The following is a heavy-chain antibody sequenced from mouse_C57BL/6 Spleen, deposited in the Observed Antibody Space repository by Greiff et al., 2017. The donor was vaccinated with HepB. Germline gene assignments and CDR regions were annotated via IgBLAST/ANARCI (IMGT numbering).Heavy chain of an antibody. Sequence: QVHVKQSGAELAKPGASVKLSCKASGYTFTSYWMHWVKQRPGQGLEWIGYINPSSGYNKYNQKFKDKATLTADKSSSTAYMQLSSLTYEDSAVYYCARSLYYYGSGAYWGQGTLVTVSA. CDR3: ARSLYYYGSGAY. D-gene: IGHD1-1*01. J-gene: IGHJ3*01. CDR2: INPSSGYN. CDR1: GYTFTSYW. V-gene: IGHV1-7*01.